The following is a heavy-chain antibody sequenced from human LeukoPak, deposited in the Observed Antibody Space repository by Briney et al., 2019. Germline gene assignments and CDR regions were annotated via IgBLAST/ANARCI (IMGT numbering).Heavy chain of an antibody. Sequence: GSLRLSCAASGFTFSGYSMNWVRQAPGKGLEWVSYISSSSSTIYYADSVKGRFTISRDNAKNSLYLQMNSLRDEDTAVYYCARDSSGWYLSGIDYWGQGTLVTVSS. J-gene: IGHJ4*02. CDR1: GFTFSGYS. D-gene: IGHD6-19*01. CDR2: ISSSSSTI. V-gene: IGHV3-48*02. CDR3: ARDSSGWYLSGIDY.